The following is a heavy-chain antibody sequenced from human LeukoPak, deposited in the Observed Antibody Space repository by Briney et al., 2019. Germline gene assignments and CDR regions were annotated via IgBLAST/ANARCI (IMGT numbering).Heavy chain of an antibody. J-gene: IGHJ4*02. D-gene: IGHD5-18*01. CDR1: GFTFSSYG. Sequence: GGSLRLSCAASGFTFSSYGMHWVRQAPGKGLVWVAVIWYDGSNKYYGDSVKGRFTISRDNSKNTLYLQMNSLRAEDTAVYYCARDGVLLFGYSYGSRMDYWGQGTLVTVSS. V-gene: IGHV3-33*01. CDR3: ARDGVLLFGYSYGSRMDY. CDR2: IWYDGSNK.